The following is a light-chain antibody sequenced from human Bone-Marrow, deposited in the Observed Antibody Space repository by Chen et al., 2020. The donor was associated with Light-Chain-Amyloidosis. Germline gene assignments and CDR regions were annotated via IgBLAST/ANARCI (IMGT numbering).Light chain of an antibody. CDR2: EVT. CDR1: SGDVGGDNH. CDR3: SSYTITNTLV. J-gene: IGLJ1*01. V-gene: IGLV2-14*01. Sequence: QSALTQPASVSGSPGQSITIPCPGTSGDVGGDNHVSWYQQHPDKAPKLMIYEVTNRPSWVPDRFSGSKSDNTASLTISGLQTEDEADYFCSSYTITNTLVFGSGTRVTVL.